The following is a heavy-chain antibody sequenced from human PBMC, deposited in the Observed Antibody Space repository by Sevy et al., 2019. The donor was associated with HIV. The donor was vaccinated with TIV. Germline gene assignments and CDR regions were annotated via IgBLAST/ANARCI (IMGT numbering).Heavy chain of an antibody. CDR3: AKDKHYYDSSGYYTFDY. J-gene: IGHJ4*02. CDR1: GFTFSSYG. CDR2: IRYDGSNK. V-gene: IGHV3-30*02. Sequence: GGSLRLSCAASGFTFSSYGMHWVRQAPGKGLEWVAFIRYDGSNKYYADSVKGRFTISRDNSKNTLYLQMNSLRAEDTAVYYCAKDKHYYDSSGYYTFDYWGQGTLVTVSS. D-gene: IGHD3-22*01.